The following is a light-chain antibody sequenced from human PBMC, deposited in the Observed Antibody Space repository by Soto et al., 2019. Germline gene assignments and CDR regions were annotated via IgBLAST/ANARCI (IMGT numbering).Light chain of an antibody. CDR2: GAS. Sequence: EIVLTQSPGTLSLSPGERVTLSCRASQSVSSIYLAWYQQKPGQAPRLLIYGASSRATGIPDRFSGSGSGTDFTLTICRLEPEDFAVYSCQQFGSSPLYTFGQGTKLEIK. J-gene: IGKJ2*01. CDR3: QQFGSSPLYT. V-gene: IGKV3-20*01. CDR1: QSVSSIY.